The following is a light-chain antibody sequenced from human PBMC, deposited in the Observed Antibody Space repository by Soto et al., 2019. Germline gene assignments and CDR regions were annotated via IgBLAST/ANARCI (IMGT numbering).Light chain of an antibody. CDR2: GAS. CDR1: QSVNNN. V-gene: IGKV3-15*01. J-gene: IGKJ1*01. CDR3: QEYNTWPWT. Sequence: ETLMTQSPATLSVSPGERATLSCRASQSVNNNLAWYQQKLGQAPRVLIYGASTRATGIPARFTGSGSGTEFILTITSMQSEDSAVYYCQEYNTWPWTFGKGNKVEFK.